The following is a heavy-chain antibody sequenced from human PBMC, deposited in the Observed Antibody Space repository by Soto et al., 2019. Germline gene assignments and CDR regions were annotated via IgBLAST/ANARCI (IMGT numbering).Heavy chain of an antibody. V-gene: IGHV1-69*13. CDR2: IIPISGTT. CDR1: GDVFRSYG. J-gene: IGHJ6*02. Sequence: ASVKVSCKASGDVFRSYGINWVRQAPGQGLEWMGGIIPISGTTNYAQKFQGRVAITADESTDTVYMELSRLRSEDTAVYFCARVRCFNGLCHTADYGMDVWGQGTTVTVSS. D-gene: IGHD2-8*01. CDR3: ARVRCFNGLCHTADYGMDV.